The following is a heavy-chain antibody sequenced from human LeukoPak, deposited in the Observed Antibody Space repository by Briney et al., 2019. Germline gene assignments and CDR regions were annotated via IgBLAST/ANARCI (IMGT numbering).Heavy chain of an antibody. CDR3: AKDHSSSWYEGSNY. D-gene: IGHD6-13*01. J-gene: IGHJ4*02. CDR2: ISGSGGST. CDR1: GFTFSSYA. V-gene: IGHV3-23*01. Sequence: PGGSLRLSCAASGFTFSSYAMSWVRQAPGKGLEWVSAISGSGGSTYYADSVKGRFTISRDNSKNTLYLQMNSLRAEDTAVYYCAKDHSSSWYEGSNYWGQGTLVTVSS.